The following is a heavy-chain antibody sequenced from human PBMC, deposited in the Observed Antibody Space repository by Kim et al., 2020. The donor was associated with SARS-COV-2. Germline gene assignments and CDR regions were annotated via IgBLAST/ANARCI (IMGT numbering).Heavy chain of an antibody. CDR1: GFTFDDYA. D-gene: IGHD3-10*01. CDR2: ISWYGGST. CDR3: AKGSITMVRYLDY. J-gene: IGHJ4*02. Sequence: GGSLRLSCAASGFTFDDYAMHWVRQAPGKGLEWVSLISWYGGSTYYADSVKGRFTISRDNSKNSLYLQMNSLRAEDTALYYCAKGSITMVRYLDYWGQGNLVTVSS. V-gene: IGHV3-43D*03.